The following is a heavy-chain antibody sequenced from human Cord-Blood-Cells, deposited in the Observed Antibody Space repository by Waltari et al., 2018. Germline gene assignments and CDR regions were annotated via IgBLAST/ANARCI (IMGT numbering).Heavy chain of an antibody. CDR3: ARGRRLNY. CDR1: GGSFSGYY. D-gene: IGHD2-8*01. CDR2: INHSGST. V-gene: IGHV4-34*01. Sequence: QVQLQQWGAGLLKPSETLSLTCAVYGGSFSGYYWSWIRQPPGKGLEWIGEINHSGSTNDNPSLKSRVTISVDTSKNQFSLKLSSVTAADTAVYYCARGRRLNYWGQGTLVTVSS. J-gene: IGHJ4*02.